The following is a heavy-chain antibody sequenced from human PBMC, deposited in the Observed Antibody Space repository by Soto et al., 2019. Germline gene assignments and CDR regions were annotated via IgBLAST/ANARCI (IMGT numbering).Heavy chain of an antibody. J-gene: IGHJ5*02. V-gene: IGHV1-8*01. CDR3: TRGHNRFHP. CDR2: TNPNSGHT. Sequence: QVQLVQSGAEVKKPGASVKVSCKASGYAFTTFNINWVRQATGLGLEWLGWTNPNSGHTGYAQKFQGRVTMTRDPSISTAYMEMSRLTSEDTAVYYCTRGHNRFHPWCQGTLVTVSS. CDR1: GYAFTTFN.